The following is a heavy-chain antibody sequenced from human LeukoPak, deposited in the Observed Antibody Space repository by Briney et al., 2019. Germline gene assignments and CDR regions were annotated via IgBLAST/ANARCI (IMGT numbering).Heavy chain of an antibody. Sequence: SETLSLTCTVSGGSVRSSSYYWGWIRQPPGKGLEWIGSIYYSGGTYYDPSLKSRGTISVDTSKNQFSLKLSSVTAADTAVYYCARGLGAGGHFDYWGQGTLVTVSS. CDR2: IYYSGGT. CDR3: ARGLGAGGHFDY. J-gene: IGHJ4*02. V-gene: IGHV4-39*07. CDR1: GGSVRSSSYY. D-gene: IGHD6-19*01.